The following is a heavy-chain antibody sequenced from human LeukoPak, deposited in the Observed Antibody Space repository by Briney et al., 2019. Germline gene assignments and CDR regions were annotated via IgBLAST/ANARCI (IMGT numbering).Heavy chain of an antibody. CDR2: INHSGST. CDR1: GGSFSGYY. Sequence: KSSETLSLTCAVYGGSFSGYYWSWIRQPPGKGLEWIGEINHSGSTNYNPSLKSRVTISVDTSKNQFSLKLSSVTAADTAVYYCARGYYYGSLEWGQGTLVTVSS. J-gene: IGHJ4*02. D-gene: IGHD3-10*01. CDR3: ARGYYYGSLE. V-gene: IGHV4-34*01.